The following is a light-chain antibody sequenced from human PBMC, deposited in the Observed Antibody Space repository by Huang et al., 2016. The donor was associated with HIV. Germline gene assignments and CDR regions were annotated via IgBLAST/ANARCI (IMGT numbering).Light chain of an antibody. CDR2: KAS. V-gene: IGKV1-5*03. CDR1: QSIITW. J-gene: IGKJ2*01. Sequence: DIQMTQSPSTLSASVGDRVTITCRASQSIITWLAWYKQKAGKAPNLLIYKASSLQSGVPSRFSGSGSGTEFTLTINSLQPDDFATYYCQQYKSYSTFGQGTRLEIK. CDR3: QQYKSYST.